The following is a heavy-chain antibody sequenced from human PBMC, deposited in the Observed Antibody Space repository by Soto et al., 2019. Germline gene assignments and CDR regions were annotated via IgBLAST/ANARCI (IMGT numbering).Heavy chain of an antibody. D-gene: IGHD6-19*01. CDR2: ISAYNGNT. Sequence: ASVKVSCKASGYTFTSYGISWVRQAPGQGLEWMGWISAYNGNTNYAQKLQGRVTMTTDTSTSTAYMELRSLRSDDTAVYYCERELSRYSSGWYPHQNWFETWGQGTLVTVSS. J-gene: IGHJ5*02. CDR1: GYTFTSYG. CDR3: ERELSRYSSGWYPHQNWFET. V-gene: IGHV1-18*01.